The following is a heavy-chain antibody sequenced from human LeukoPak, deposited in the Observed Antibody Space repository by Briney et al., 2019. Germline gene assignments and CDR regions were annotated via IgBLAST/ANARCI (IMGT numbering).Heavy chain of an antibody. D-gene: IGHD3-10*01. J-gene: IGHJ4*02. Sequence: ETLSLTCTVSGGSISSYYWSWVRQVPGKGLEWVSSISGSGGGTYYTDSVKGRFTISRDNSKNTLFLQMNSPRADDTAVYYCARTGSYLDYWGQGTLVTVSS. CDR2: ISGSGGGT. CDR1: GGSISSYY. CDR3: ARTGSYLDY. V-gene: IGHV3-23*01.